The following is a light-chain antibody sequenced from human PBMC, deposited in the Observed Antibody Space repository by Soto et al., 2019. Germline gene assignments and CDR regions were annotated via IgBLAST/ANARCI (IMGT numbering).Light chain of an antibody. Sequence: QSALTQPASVSGSPGQSIAISCTVTTSDVGGYKSVSWYQQRPGKVPKLVIYEHSKRPSGVSDRFSGSKSGNTASLTISGLHAEDEADYYCCSYVGEPYVFGTGTKVTVL. CDR1: TSDVGGYKS. CDR2: EHS. CDR3: CSYVGEPYV. J-gene: IGLJ1*01. V-gene: IGLV2-23*01.